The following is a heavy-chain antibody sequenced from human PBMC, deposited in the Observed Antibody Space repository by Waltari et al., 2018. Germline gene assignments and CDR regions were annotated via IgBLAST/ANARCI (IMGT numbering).Heavy chain of an antibody. J-gene: IGHJ4*02. Sequence: QVQLVQSGAEVKKPGASVTVSCKASGYNFTDFYLPWFRQAPGQGLEWMGRINPNSGGTNYTQKFQGRVTMTRDTAISTAYMELSRLRSDDTAVYYCARGGPAIFGVLITKRFDYWGQGTLVTVSS. CDR1: GYNFTDFY. CDR2: INPNSGGT. V-gene: IGHV1-2*06. CDR3: ARGGPAIFGVLITKRFDY. D-gene: IGHD3-3*01.